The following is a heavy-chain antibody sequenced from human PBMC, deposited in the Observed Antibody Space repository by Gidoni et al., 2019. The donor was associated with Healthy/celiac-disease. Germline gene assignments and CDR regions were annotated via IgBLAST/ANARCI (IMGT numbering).Heavy chain of an antibody. CDR2: INPSGGST. CDR1: GYTCTRYY. D-gene: IGHD6-19*01. CDR3: ARGPYSSGWYDALGLVRY. J-gene: IGHJ4*02. Sequence: QVQLLLSGAEVKKPGASVKVACRASGYTCTRYYSLSVRQAPGQGLECMGIINPSGGSTSYAQKFQGRVTMTRDTSTSTVYMELSSLRSEDTAVYYCARGPYSSGWYDALGLVRYWGQGTLVTVSS. V-gene: IGHV1-46*03.